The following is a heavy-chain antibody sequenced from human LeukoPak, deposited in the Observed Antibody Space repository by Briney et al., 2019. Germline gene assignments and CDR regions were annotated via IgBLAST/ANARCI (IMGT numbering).Heavy chain of an antibody. J-gene: IGHJ4*02. V-gene: IGHV3-30-3*01. Sequence: GEPLRLSCAASGFTFSSYAMHWVRQAPGKGLEWVALISYDGSGQYYTESVKGRFTISRDNSKNTLYLQVNSLRVEDTAVYYCARANRPFHTSGWYKDYWGQGTLVTLPS. CDR1: GFTFSSYA. CDR3: ARANRPFHTSGWYKDY. D-gene: IGHD6-19*01. CDR2: ISYDGSGQ.